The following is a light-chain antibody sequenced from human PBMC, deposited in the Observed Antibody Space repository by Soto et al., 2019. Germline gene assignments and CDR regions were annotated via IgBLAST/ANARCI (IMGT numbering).Light chain of an antibody. Sequence: QPVLTQPPSVSGAPGQRVTISCTGSSSNIGAGYDVHWYQQLPGTAPKLLIYGNSNRPSGVPDRFSGSKSGTSASLAITGLQAEDEADYYGQSYDSSLRGGVFGGGTKLTVL. CDR2: GNS. CDR3: QSYDSSLRGGV. V-gene: IGLV1-40*01. J-gene: IGLJ2*01. CDR1: SSNIGAGYD.